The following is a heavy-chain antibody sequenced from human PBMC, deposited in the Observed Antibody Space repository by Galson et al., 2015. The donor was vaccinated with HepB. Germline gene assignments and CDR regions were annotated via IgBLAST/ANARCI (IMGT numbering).Heavy chain of an antibody. V-gene: IGHV1-69*13. J-gene: IGHJ6*02. CDR2: LFPIFGTA. D-gene: IGHD3-16*01. CDR1: GGTFSSYA. Sequence: SVKVSCKDSGGTFSSYAISWVRQAPGQGLEWMGGLFPIFGTANYAQKFKGSVTITADESTSTAYMELSSLRSEDTAVYYCARDNGEMVTFGGYYGMDILGQGTTVTVSS. CDR3: ARDNGEMVTFGGYYGMDI.